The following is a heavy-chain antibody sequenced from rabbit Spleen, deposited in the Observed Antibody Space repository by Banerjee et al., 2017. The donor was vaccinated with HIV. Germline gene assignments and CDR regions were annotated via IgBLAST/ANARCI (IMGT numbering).Heavy chain of an antibody. CDR1: GFDLSTYG. CDR2: IYSTIGYT. V-gene: IGHV1S45*01. CDR3: ARDTSSSFSSYGMDL. Sequence: QEQLVESGGGLVQPGGSLKLSCKASGFDLSTYGVSWVRQAPGKGLEWIGYIYSTIGYTYYASWAKGRFTISKPSSTTVTLQMTSLTVADTATYFCARDTSSSFSSYGMDLWGQGTLVTVS. D-gene: IGHD1-1*01. J-gene: IGHJ6*01.